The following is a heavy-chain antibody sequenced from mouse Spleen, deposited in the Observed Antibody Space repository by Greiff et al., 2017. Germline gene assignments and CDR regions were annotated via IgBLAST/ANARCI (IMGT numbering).Heavy chain of an antibody. CDR3: ARAPYYDYDGDYFDY. Sequence: EVQGVESGGGLVKPGGSLKLSCAASGFTFSSYAMSWVRQSPEKRLEWVAEISSGGSYTYYPDTVTGRFTISRDNAKNTLYLEMSSLRSEDTAMYYCARAPYYDYDGDYFDYWGQGTTLTVSS. V-gene: IGHV5-9-4*01. CDR1: GFTFSSYA. J-gene: IGHJ2*01. CDR2: ISSGGSYT. D-gene: IGHD2-4*01.